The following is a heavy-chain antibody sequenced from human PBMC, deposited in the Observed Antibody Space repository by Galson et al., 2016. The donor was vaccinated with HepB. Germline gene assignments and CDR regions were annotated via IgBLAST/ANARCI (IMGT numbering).Heavy chain of an antibody. J-gene: IGHJ4*02. Sequence: SLRLSCAASGFTFSTYGMHWVRQAPGKGLEWVAVISYDGDTKYHADSVKGRFTISRDNSKNTLYLQMHRLRFEDTAVYYCANDPRQWQRGYNYGFEYWGQGTLVSVSS. CDR1: GFTFSTYG. D-gene: IGHD5-18*01. V-gene: IGHV3-30*18. CDR3: ANDPRQWQRGYNYGFEY. CDR2: ISYDGDTK.